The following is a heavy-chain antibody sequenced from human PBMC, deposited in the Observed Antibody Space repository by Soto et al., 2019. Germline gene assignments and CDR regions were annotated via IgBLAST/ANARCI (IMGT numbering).Heavy chain of an antibody. V-gene: IGHV4-59*01. Sequence: SETLSLTCTVSGGSISSYYWSWIRQPPGKGLEWIGYIYYSGSTNYNPSLKSRVTISVDTSKNQFSLKLSSVTAADTAVYYCARFGGGWYPSEFAYLDYWGQGTRVTVSS. CDR2: IYYSGST. CDR3: ARFGGGWYPSEFAYLDY. J-gene: IGHJ4*02. D-gene: IGHD6-19*01. CDR1: GGSISSYY.